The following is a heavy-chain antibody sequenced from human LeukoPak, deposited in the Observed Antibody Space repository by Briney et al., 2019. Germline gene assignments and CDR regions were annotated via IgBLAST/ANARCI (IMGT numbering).Heavy chain of an antibody. D-gene: IGHD6-19*01. CDR3: EKVGSSGWYRD. V-gene: IGHV3-23*01. J-gene: IGHJ4*02. CDR1: GFTFSSYA. Sequence: GGSLRLSCAASGFTFSSYAMSWVRQAPGKGLEWVSAISGSGGSTYYADSVKGRFTISRDNSKNTLYLQMNSLRAEDTAVYYCEKVGSSGWYRDWGQGTLVTVSS. CDR2: ISGSGGST.